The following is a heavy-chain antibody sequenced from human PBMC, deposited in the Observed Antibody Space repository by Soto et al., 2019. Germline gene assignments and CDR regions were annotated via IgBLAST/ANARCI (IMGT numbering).Heavy chain of an antibody. CDR2: INHSGST. J-gene: IGHJ6*02. D-gene: IGHD5-18*01. Sequence: SETLSLTCASHGGSFSGYYWSWIRQPPGKGLEWIGEINHSGSTNYNPSLKSRVTISVDTSKNQFSLKLSSVTAADTAVYYCARGCGYSYGYALCHYYGMDVWGQGTTVTV. CDR1: GGSFSGYY. CDR3: ARGCGYSYGYALCHYYGMDV. V-gene: IGHV4-34*01.